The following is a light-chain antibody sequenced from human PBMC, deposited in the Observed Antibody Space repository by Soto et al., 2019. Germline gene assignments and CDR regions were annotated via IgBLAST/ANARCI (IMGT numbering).Light chain of an antibody. CDR3: HQANSLPYT. CDR2: NAA. V-gene: IGKV1-12*01. J-gene: IGKJ2*01. CDR1: QDISRW. Sequence: DIPMTQSPSSVSASVGDRVTITCRASQDISRWLAWYQQKPGKAPKLLIYNAASLQSGVPSRFSGSGSGTDFTLTINSLQPEDFATYYCHQANSLPYTFGQGTKLEI.